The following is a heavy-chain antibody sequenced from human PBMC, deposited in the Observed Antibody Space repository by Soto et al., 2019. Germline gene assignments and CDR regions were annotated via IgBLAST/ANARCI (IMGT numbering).Heavy chain of an antibody. CDR3: AREAYYYDSSGYYAYSYYYGMDV. D-gene: IGHD3-22*01. V-gene: IGHV3-48*03. Sequence: GPLRLSCPASGFTFSSYEMNWVRQAPGEGLEWVSYISSSGSTIYYADSVKGRFTISRDNAKNSLYLQMNSLRAEDTAVYYCAREAYYYDSSGYYAYSYYYGMDVWGQGTTVTVSS. J-gene: IGHJ6*02. CDR1: GFTFSSYE. CDR2: ISSSGSTI.